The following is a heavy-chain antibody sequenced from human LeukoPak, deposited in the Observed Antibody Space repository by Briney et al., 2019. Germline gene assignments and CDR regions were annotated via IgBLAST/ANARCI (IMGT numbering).Heavy chain of an antibody. CDR1: GGSFSGYY. Sequence: KPSETLSLTCAVYGGSFSGYYWSWIRQPPGKGLEWIGEINHSGSTIYNPSLKSRVTISVDTSKNQFSLKLSSVTAADTAVYYCARVPAYYYYYYGMDVWGQGTTVTVSS. CDR3: ARVPAYYYYYYGMDV. CDR2: INHSGST. V-gene: IGHV4-34*01. J-gene: IGHJ6*02.